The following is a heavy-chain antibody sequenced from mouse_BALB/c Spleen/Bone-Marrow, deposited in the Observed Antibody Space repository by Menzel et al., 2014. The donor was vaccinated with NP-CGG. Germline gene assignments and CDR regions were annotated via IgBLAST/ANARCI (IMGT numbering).Heavy chain of an antibody. CDR3: ARGIYYDSTWFAY. CDR2: ISTYSGNT. J-gene: IGHJ3*01. CDR1: GYTFTDYA. Sequence: VQLQQSGPELVRPGVSVKISCKGSGYTFTDYAMHWVKQSHAKSLEWIGVISTYSGNTIYNQKFKGKATMTVDKSSSTAYMELARLTSEDSAIYYCARGIYYDSTWFAYWGQGTLVTVSA. D-gene: IGHD2-4*01. V-gene: IGHV1-67*01.